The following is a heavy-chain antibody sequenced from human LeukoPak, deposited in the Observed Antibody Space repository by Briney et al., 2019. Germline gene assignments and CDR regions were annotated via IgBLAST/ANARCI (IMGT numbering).Heavy chain of an antibody. CDR2: IYYSGST. CDR1: GGSISSYY. CDR3: ASGYSYVFDY. Sequence: SETLSLTCTVCGGSISSYYWSWIRQPPGKGLEWIGYIYYSGSTNYNPSLKSRVTISVDTSKNQFSLKLSSVTAADTAVYYCASGYSYVFDYWGQGTLVTVSS. J-gene: IGHJ4*02. V-gene: IGHV4-59*01. D-gene: IGHD5-18*01.